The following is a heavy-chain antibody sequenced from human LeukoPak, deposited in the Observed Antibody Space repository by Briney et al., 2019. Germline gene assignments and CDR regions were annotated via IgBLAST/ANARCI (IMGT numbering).Heavy chain of an antibody. CDR1: GFTFSSYW. D-gene: IGHD6-13*01. Sequence: GGSVRLSCAASGFTFSSYWMSWVRQAPGKGLEWVANIKQDGSEKYYVDSVKGRFTISRDNAKNSLYLQMNSLRAEDTAVYYCARDLTAAGTGGDYWGQGTLVTVSS. CDR3: ARDLTAAGTGGDY. CDR2: IKQDGSEK. J-gene: IGHJ4*02. V-gene: IGHV3-7*03.